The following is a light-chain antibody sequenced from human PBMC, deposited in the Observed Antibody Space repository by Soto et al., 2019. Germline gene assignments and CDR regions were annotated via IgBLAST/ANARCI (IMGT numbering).Light chain of an antibody. CDR3: QQFHNHPLS. Sequence: AIQLTQSPSSLSASVGDRVTITCRASQGISTALAWYQQRPGKAPKVLIYDASNLQGGVPSWFSGSGSGADFPLTITGLQPEDFASYYWQQFHNHPLSFGGGTKVDIK. CDR2: DAS. CDR1: QGISTA. V-gene: IGKV1D-13*01. J-gene: IGKJ4*01.